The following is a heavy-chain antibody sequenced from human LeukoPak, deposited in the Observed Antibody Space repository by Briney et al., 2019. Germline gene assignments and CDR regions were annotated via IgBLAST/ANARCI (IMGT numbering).Heavy chain of an antibody. Sequence: PSETLSLTCTVSGGSISSYYWSWIRQPAGKGLEWIGRIYTSGSTNYNPSLRSRVTMSVDTSKNQFSLKLSSVTAADTAVYYCARDYYDSSVYIYFDYWGQGTLVTVSS. CDR1: GGSISSYY. V-gene: IGHV4-4*07. CDR2: IYTSGST. CDR3: ARDYYDSSVYIYFDY. D-gene: IGHD3-22*01. J-gene: IGHJ4*02.